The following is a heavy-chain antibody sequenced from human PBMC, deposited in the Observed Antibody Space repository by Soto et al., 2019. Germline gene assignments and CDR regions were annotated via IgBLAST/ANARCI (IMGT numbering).Heavy chain of an antibody. Sequence: GGSLRLSCAASGFTFSSYAMSWVRQAPGKGLEWVSAISGSGGSTYYADSVKGRFTISRDNSKNTLYLQMNSLRAEDTAVYYCAKDPVVTPLRGDYFDYWGQGTLVTVSS. V-gene: IGHV3-23*01. J-gene: IGHJ4*02. CDR2: ISGSGGST. CDR3: AKDPVVTPLRGDYFDY. D-gene: IGHD2-15*01. CDR1: GFTFSSYA.